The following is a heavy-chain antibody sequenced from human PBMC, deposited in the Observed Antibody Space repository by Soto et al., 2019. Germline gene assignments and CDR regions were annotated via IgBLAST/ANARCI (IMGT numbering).Heavy chain of an antibody. J-gene: IGHJ5*02. V-gene: IGHV4-34*01. CDR2: ITRSGST. D-gene: IGHD2-2*01. CDR3: ARDRPEDIVLVPAATYNWFDP. Sequence: PSETLSLTCAVYGESFSGYYWTWVRQAPGEGLQWIGEITRSGSTNYNPSLKSRVTISVDTSKNQFSLKLSSVTAADTAVYYCARDRPEDIVLVPAATYNWFDPWGQGTLVT. CDR1: GESFSGYY.